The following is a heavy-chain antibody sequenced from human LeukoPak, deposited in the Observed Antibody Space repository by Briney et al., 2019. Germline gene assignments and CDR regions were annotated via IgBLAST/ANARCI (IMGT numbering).Heavy chain of an antibody. J-gene: IGHJ4*02. V-gene: IGHV4-34*01. Sequence: SETLSLTCAVYGGSFSGYYWSWSRQPPGKGLEWIGEINHSGSTNYNPSLKSRVTISVDTSKNQFSLKLSSVTAADTAVYYCARGKLYYGSGSFDYWGQGTLVTVSS. CDR3: ARGKLYYGSGSFDY. CDR1: GGSFSGYY. CDR2: INHSGST. D-gene: IGHD3-10*01.